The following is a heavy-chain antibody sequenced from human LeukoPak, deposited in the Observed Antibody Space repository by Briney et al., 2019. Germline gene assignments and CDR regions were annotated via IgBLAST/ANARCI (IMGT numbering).Heavy chain of an antibody. Sequence: ASVKVSCKSSGYTFTSYDINWVRQAPGQGLEWMGWMNPKSSNTGYAQKFQGKVTMTRDTSISTAYMEVSSLTFEDTAIYYCARINGLPDYWGQGTLVTVSS. CDR2: MNPKSSNT. CDR1: GYTFTSYD. D-gene: IGHD2-8*01. J-gene: IGHJ4*02. CDR3: ARINGLPDY. V-gene: IGHV1-8*01.